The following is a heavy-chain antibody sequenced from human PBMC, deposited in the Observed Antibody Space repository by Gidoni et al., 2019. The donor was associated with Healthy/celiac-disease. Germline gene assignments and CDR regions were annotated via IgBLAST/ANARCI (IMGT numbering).Heavy chain of an antibody. D-gene: IGHD2-2*01. Sequence: QVQLVESGGGVVQPGRSVRLSCAASGFTFISSGMHWVRQAPGKGLEWVAVISYDGSNKYYADSVKGRFTISRDNSKNTLYLQMNSLRAEDTAVYYCAKDRILVVPAAAYYYYYYGMDVWGQGTTVTVSS. V-gene: IGHV3-30*18. CDR2: ISYDGSNK. CDR1: GFTFISSG. J-gene: IGHJ6*02. CDR3: AKDRILVVPAAAYYYYYYGMDV.